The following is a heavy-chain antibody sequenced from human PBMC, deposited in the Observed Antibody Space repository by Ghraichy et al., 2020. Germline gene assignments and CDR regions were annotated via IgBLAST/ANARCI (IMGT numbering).Heavy chain of an antibody. D-gene: IGHD6-19*01. CDR2: TRNKANSYTT. CDR3: ARVRYSSGWYGYYYYYMDV. Sequence: GSLRLSCAASGFTFSDHYMDWVRQAPGKGLEWVGRTRNKANSYTTEYAASVKGRFTISRDDSKNSLYLQMNSLKTEDTAVYYCARVRYSSGWYGYYYYYMDVWGKGTTVTVSS. V-gene: IGHV3-72*01. J-gene: IGHJ6*03. CDR1: GFTFSDHY.